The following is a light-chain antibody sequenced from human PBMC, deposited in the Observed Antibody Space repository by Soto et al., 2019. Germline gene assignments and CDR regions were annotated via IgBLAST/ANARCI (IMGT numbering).Light chain of an antibody. J-gene: IGLJ2*01. V-gene: IGLV4-60*02. CDR1: SGHSSYI. Sequence: QPVLTQSSSASASLGSSVKLTCTLSSGHSSYIIAWHQQQPGKAPRYLMKLEGSGSYNTGSGVPDRFSGSSSGADRYLTISNLQFEDEADYYCETWDINTHVVFGGGTKVTVL. CDR2: LEGSGSY. CDR3: ETWDINTHVV.